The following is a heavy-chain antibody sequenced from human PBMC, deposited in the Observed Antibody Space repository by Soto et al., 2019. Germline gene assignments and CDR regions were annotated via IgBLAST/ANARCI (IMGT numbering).Heavy chain of an antibody. V-gene: IGHV5-51*01. D-gene: IGHD4-17*01. CDR2: IYPGDSDT. CDR3: ARLNDYGDYYYGMDV. J-gene: IGHJ6*02. Sequence: PGESLKISCKGSGYSFTSYWIGWVRQMPGKGLEWMGIIYPGDSDTRYSPSFQGQVTISADKSISTVYLQWSSLKASDTAMYYCARLNDYGDYYYGMDVWGQGTTVTVSS. CDR1: GYSFTSYW.